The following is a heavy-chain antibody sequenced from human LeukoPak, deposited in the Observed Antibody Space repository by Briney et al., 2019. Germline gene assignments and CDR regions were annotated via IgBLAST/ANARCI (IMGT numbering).Heavy chain of an antibody. D-gene: IGHD3-22*01. CDR2: INPNSGGT. J-gene: IGHJ4*02. CDR1: GYTFTGYY. Sequence: ASVKVSCKASGYTFTGYYMHWVRQAPGQGLEWMGWINPNSGGTNSAQKFQGRVTMTRDTSISTAYMELSRLRSDDAAVYYCARGGYYDSSGYYYPFDYWGQGTLVTVSS. CDR3: ARGGYYDSSGYYYPFDY. V-gene: IGHV1-2*02.